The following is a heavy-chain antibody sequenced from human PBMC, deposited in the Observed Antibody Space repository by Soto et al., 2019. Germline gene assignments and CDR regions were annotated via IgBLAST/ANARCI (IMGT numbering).Heavy chain of an antibody. Sequence: QITLKESGPTLVKPTQTLTLTCTFSGFSLSTSGVGVGWIRQPPGKALEWLALIYWDDDKRYSPSLKSRLTTXKXNXTSQVVLTMTNMDPVDTATYYCAPRPHLGINDASDIWGQGTMVTVSS. CDR1: GFSLSTSGVG. J-gene: IGHJ3*02. CDR2: IYWDDDK. V-gene: IGHV2-5*02. D-gene: IGHD7-27*01. CDR3: APRPHLGINDASDI.